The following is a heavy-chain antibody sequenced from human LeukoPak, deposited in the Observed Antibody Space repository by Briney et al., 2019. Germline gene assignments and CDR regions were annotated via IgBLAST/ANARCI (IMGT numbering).Heavy chain of an antibody. CDR3: ARSRPYYSSPLFDY. J-gene: IGHJ4*02. D-gene: IGHD3-10*01. V-gene: IGHV1-18*01. Sequence: ASVKVSCKASGYTFTSYGISWVRRAPGQGLEWMGWISAYNGNTNYAQKLQGRVTMTTDTSTSTAYMELRSLRSDDTAVYYCARSRPYYSSPLFDYWGQGTLVTVSS. CDR2: ISAYNGNT. CDR1: GYTFTSYG.